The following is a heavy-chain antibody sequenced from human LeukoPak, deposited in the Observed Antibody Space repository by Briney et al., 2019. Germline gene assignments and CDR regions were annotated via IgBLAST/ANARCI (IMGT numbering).Heavy chain of an antibody. J-gene: IGHJ4*02. Sequence: GGSLRLSCAASGFTFSSYAMSWVRQAPGKGLEWVSAISGSGGSTYYADSVKGRFTISRDNSKNTLYLQMNSLRAEDTAVYYCAKGGGIQLWLRPAIDYWGQGTLVTFSS. V-gene: IGHV3-23*01. D-gene: IGHD5-18*01. CDR1: GFTFSSYA. CDR3: AKGGGIQLWLRPAIDY. CDR2: ISGSGGST.